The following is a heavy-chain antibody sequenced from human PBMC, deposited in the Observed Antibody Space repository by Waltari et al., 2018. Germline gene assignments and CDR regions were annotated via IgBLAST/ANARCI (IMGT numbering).Heavy chain of an antibody. D-gene: IGHD2-21*01. CDR1: GFTFSSYG. CDR3: ARAPGLCSLIDY. J-gene: IGHJ4*02. V-gene: IGHV3-33*08. Sequence: QVQLVESGGGVVQPGRSLRLSCAASGFTFSSYGMHWVRQAPGKGLEWVAVLWYDRRDKYYADSVRGRFTISRDNSENTLYLQVDSRRAEDTAMYYCARAPGLCSLIDYWGQGTLVTVSS. CDR2: LWYDRRDK.